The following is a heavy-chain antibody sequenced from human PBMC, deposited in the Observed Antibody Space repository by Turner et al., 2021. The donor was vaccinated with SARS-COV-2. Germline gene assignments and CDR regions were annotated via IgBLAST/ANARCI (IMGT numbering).Heavy chain of an antibody. CDR1: GFSFSNYA. V-gene: IGHV3-30*04. CDR2: ISYDGRNK. CDR3: ARERRGYYAEY. D-gene: IGHD3-3*01. J-gene: IGHJ4*02. Sequence: QVQLVESGGGVVQPGGSLKLACARSGFSFSNYAMHWVRQAPGKGLEWVAIISYDGRNKYYADSVKGRFTISRDDSKSTLYLQMNSLRPEDTAIYYCARERRGYYAEYWGQGTLVTVSS.